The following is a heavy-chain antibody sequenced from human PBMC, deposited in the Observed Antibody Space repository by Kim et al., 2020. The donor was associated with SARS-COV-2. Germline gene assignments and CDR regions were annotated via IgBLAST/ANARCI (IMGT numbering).Heavy chain of an antibody. J-gene: IGHJ4*02. V-gene: IGHV1-8*01. D-gene: IGHD1-1*01. CDR1: GYTFTNYD. Sequence: ASVKVSCKASGYTFTNYDINWVRQATGQGLEWMGWMNPNSGSTGYAKKFQGRVTMSRDTSINTAYMELSSLTSEDTAVYYCARGVKVRDSLPGDWGQGTLVTVSS. CDR2: MNPNSGST. CDR3: ARGVKVRDSLPGD.